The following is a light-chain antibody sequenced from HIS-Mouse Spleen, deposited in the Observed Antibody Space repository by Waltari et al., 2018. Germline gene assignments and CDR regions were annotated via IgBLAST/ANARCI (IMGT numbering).Light chain of an antibody. CDR1: QSISSW. J-gene: IGKJ1*01. Sequence: DIQMPQSPSTLSASVGDRGTITCQASQSISSWLAWYQQKPWKAPKLLIYKASSLESGVPSRFSGSGSWTEFTHTISSLQPDDFATYNCQQYRTFGQATKVEL. V-gene: IGKV1-5*03. CDR2: KAS. CDR3: QQYRT.